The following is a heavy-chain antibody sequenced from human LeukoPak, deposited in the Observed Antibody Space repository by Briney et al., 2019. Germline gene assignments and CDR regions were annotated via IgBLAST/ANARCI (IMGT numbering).Heavy chain of an antibody. V-gene: IGHV1-8*01. CDR1: GYTFTSYD. CDR2: MNPNSGNT. Sequence: GASVKVSCKASGYTFTSYDINWVRQATGQGLEWMGWMNPNSGNTGYAQKFQGRVTMTRNTSISTAYMELSSLRSEDTAVYYCARAVEAATRVGVDYWGQGTLVTVSS. D-gene: IGHD2-15*01. CDR3: ARAVEAATRVGVDY. J-gene: IGHJ4*02.